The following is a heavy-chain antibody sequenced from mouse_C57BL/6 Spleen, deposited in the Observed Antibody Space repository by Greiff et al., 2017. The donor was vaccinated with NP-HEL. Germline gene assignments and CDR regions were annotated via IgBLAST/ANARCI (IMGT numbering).Heavy chain of an antibody. D-gene: IGHD2-3*01. CDR1: GFNIKDYY. J-gene: IGHJ2*01. Sequence: VHVKQSGAELVRPGASVKLSCTASGFNIKDYYMHWVKQRPEQGLEWIGRIDPEDGDTEYAPKFQGKATMTADTSSNTAYLQLSSLTSEYTAVYYCTTLDGYSTYFGYWGQGTTLTVSS. CDR2: IDPEDGDT. CDR3: TTLDGYSTYFGY. V-gene: IGHV14-1*01.